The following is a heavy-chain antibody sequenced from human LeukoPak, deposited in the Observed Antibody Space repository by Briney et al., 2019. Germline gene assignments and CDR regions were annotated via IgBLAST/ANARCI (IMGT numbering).Heavy chain of an antibody. J-gene: IGHJ5*02. CDR1: GFTFTNYE. Sequence: GGSLRLSCAASGFTFTNYEMNWVRQAPGKGLEWVSYSDWSGSTTYYADSVKGRFTISRDDAKNSLHLEMNSLRAEDTAVYYCARADCSSSTCYLRRSWFDPWGQGTLVTVSS. V-gene: IGHV3-48*03. CDR3: ARADCSSSTCYLRRSWFDP. D-gene: IGHD2-2*01. CDR2: SDWSGSTT.